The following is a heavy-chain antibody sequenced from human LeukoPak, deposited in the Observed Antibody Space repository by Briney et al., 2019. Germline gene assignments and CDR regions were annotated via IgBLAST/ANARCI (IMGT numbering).Heavy chain of an antibody. CDR1: GGSMTSGIYF. V-gene: IGHV4-61*02. D-gene: IGHD5-24*01. J-gene: IGHJ5*02. CDR2: TFVSGNT. Sequence: SETLSLTCTVSGGSMTSGIYFWSWFRQPAGKRLEWIGRTFVSGNTNYNPSLKSRVTILIDTSKNEFSLKLSSVTAADTAVYYCARDEMWFDPWGQGIQVTVSS. CDR3: ARDEMWFDP.